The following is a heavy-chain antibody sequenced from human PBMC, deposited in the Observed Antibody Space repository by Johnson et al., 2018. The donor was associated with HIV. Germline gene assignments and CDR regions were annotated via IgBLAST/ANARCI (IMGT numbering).Heavy chain of an antibody. CDR1: GFTFSSHA. CDR3: ARVGAGHISGPDRVFEF. J-gene: IGHJ3*01. V-gene: IGHV3-30-3*01. CDR2: ISYDGSNK. Sequence: QVQLVESGGGVVQPGRSLRLSCAASGFTFSSHAIHWVRQAPGKGLEWVAVISYDGSNKDYADSVKGRFTISRDNSKNTMYLQMKSLRAEDTAVYYCARVGAGHISGPDRVFEFWGQGTMVTVSS. D-gene: IGHD6-19*01.